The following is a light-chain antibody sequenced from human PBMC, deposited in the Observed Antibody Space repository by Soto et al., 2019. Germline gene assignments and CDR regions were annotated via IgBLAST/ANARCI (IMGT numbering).Light chain of an antibody. V-gene: IGLV2-14*01. CDR1: SSDVGGYNY. J-gene: IGLJ3*02. Sequence: QSVLTQPASVSGSPGQSITISCTGTSSDVGGYNYVSWYQQHPGKAPKLLIYDVSHRPSGVSNRFSGSKSGNTASLTISGLQAEDEADYYCSSYTSNRLFGGGTKVTVL. CDR2: DVS. CDR3: SSYTSNRL.